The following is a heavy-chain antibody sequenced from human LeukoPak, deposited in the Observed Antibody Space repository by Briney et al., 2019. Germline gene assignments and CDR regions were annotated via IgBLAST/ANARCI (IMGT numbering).Heavy chain of an antibody. Sequence: SETLSLTCTVSGGSISSGSDYWSWIRQPAGKGLEWIGRIYIRGSTNYNPSLKSRVTISVDTSKNQFSLKLTSVTAADTAVHYCAGETMVRGVMRAFDIWGQGTMVTVSS. V-gene: IGHV4-61*02. CDR3: AGETMVRGVMRAFDI. CDR1: GGSISSGSDY. CDR2: IYIRGST. J-gene: IGHJ3*02. D-gene: IGHD3-10*01.